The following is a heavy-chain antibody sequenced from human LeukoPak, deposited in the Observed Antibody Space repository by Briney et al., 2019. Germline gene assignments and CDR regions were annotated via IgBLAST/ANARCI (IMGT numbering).Heavy chain of an antibody. CDR2: ISGSGGST. Sequence: GGSLRLSCAVSGFTFSSYAMSWVRQAPGKGLEWVSAISGSGGSTYYADSVKGRFTISRDNSKNTLYLQMNSLRAEDTAVYYCATSEGYYYDSSGYSDYWGQGTLVTVSS. J-gene: IGHJ4*02. CDR3: ATSEGYYYDSSGYSDY. CDR1: GFTFSSYA. D-gene: IGHD3-22*01. V-gene: IGHV3-23*01.